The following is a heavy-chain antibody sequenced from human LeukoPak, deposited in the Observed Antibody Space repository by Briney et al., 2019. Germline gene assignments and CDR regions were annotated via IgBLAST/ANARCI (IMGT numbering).Heavy chain of an antibody. Sequence: AGGSLRLSCAASGFTFSSYSMSWVRQAPGKGLEWVSFISGSGGSTYYEDSVQGRFTISRDNSKNTLYLQMNSLRAEDTAVYYCANSQRSSWNYYFDYWGQGTLVTVSS. J-gene: IGHJ4*02. CDR3: ANSQRSSWNYYFDY. D-gene: IGHD6-13*01. CDR2: ISGSGGST. V-gene: IGHV3-23*01. CDR1: GFTFSSYS.